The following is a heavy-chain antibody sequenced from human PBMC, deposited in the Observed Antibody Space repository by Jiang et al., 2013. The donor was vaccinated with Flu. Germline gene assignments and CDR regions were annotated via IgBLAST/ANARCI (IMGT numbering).Heavy chain of an antibody. D-gene: IGHD2-2*01. CDR3: THRPRTSSWHGHAFDV. CDR1: GFSLSSSGVG. J-gene: IGHJ3*01. Sequence: KPTQTLTLTCTFSGFSLSSSGVGVGWVRQSPGKALEWLALIHWNGDKRYSPFLESRLTITQDTSKSQVVLTMTNVDPVDTATYYCTHRPRTSSWHGHAFDVWGQGTTVTVSS. V-gene: IGHV2-5*01. CDR2: IHWNGDK.